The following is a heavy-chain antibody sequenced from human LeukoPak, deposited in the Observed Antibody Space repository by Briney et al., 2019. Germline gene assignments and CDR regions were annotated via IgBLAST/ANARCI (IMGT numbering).Heavy chain of an antibody. Sequence: GGSLRLSCEASPFIFSGHWPNWVRQTPGKGLEWVARIKEDGSERQYVDSVKGRFSISRDNTKGSLFLQLNSLRAEDTAVYYCARDLGYCTNGACHTRFDYWGQGTLVTVSS. CDR3: ARDLGYCTNGACHTRFDY. V-gene: IGHV3-7*03. CDR1: PFIFSGHW. CDR2: IKEDGSER. J-gene: IGHJ4*02. D-gene: IGHD2-8*01.